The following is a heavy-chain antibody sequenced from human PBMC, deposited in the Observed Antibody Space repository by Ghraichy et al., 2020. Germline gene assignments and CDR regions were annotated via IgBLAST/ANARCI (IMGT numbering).Heavy chain of an antibody. V-gene: IGHV3-9*01. J-gene: IGHJ5*02. CDR3: AKSGVGELFGGWFDP. D-gene: IGHD3-10*01. CDR1: GFTFDDYA. CDR2: INWHSGTI. Sequence: GGSLRLSCAASGFTFDDYAMHWVRQAPGKALEWVSSINWHSGTIAYADSVKGRFTISRDNTKNSLYLQMNSLRTEDTALYYCAKSGVGELFGGWFDPWGQGTLVTVSS.